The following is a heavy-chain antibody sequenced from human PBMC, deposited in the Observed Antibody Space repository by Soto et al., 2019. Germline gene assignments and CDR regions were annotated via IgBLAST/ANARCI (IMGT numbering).Heavy chain of an antibody. CDR1: GYTFTGYY. CDR3: AREVVPAAHYGMDV. D-gene: IGHD2-2*01. CDR2: INPNSGGT. Sequence: QVPLVQSGAEVKEPGASVKVSCKASGYTFTGYYMHWVRQAPGQGLEWLGWINPNSGGTSYAQKFQGWVTMTRDTSISTAYMELSRLRSDDTAVYYCAREVVPAAHYGMDVWGQGTTVTVSS. J-gene: IGHJ6*02. V-gene: IGHV1-2*04.